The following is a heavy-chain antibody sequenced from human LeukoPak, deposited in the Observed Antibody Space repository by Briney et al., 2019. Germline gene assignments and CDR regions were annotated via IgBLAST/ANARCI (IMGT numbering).Heavy chain of an antibody. D-gene: IGHD3-22*01. CDR2: IYYSGST. Sequence: SETLSLTCTVSGGSISSGGYYRSWIRQHPGKGLEWIGYIYYSGSTYYNPSLKSRVTISVDTSKNQFSLKLSSVTAADTAVYYCAAVQYPYYYDGYGMDVWGQGTTVTVSS. J-gene: IGHJ6*02. CDR3: AAVQYPYYYDGYGMDV. CDR1: GGSISSGGYY. V-gene: IGHV4-31*03.